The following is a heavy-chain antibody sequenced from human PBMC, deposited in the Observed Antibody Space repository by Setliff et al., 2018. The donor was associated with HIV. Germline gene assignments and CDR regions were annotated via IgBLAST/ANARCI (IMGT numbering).Heavy chain of an antibody. CDR3: ARAPSCADSWCYMYYYYYYGMDV. J-gene: IGHJ6*02. Sequence: SETLSLTCAVSGGSIGTANWWSWVRQPPEKGLEWIGEIVDSGSTNYSPSLKSRVTISLDTSKKQFSLRLNSVTAADTGVYYCARAPSCADSWCYMYYYYYYGMDVWGLGTTVTVSS. D-gene: IGHD2-8*01. V-gene: IGHV4-4*02. CDR2: IVDSGST. CDR1: GGSIGTANW.